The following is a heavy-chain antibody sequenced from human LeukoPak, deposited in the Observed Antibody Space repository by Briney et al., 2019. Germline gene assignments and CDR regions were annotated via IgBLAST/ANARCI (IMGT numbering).Heavy chain of an antibody. CDR3: ARRRRTETGGEYYFDY. Sequence: GGSLRLSCAASGFTFSSYSMNWVRQAPGKGLEWVSYISSSSSTIYYADSVKGRSTISRDNAKNSLYLQMNSLRAEDTAVYYCARRRRTETGGEYYFDYWGQGTLVTVSS. J-gene: IGHJ4*02. D-gene: IGHD1-14*01. CDR1: GFTFSSYS. CDR2: ISSSSSTI. V-gene: IGHV3-48*01.